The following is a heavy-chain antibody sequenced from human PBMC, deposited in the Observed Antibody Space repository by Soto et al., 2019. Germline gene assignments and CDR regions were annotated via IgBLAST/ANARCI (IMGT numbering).Heavy chain of an antibody. Sequence: QVQLVQSGAEVKKPGASVKVSCKASGYTFTSYYMHWVRQAPGQGLEWMGIINPSGGSTSYAQKFQGRVPMTRDTSTSTVYMELSSLRSEDTAVYYCAGGSLFKWELWYFDYWGQGTLVTVSS. CDR3: AGGSLFKWELWYFDY. V-gene: IGHV1-46*01. CDR1: GYTFTSYY. D-gene: IGHD1-26*01. CDR2: INPSGGST. J-gene: IGHJ4*02.